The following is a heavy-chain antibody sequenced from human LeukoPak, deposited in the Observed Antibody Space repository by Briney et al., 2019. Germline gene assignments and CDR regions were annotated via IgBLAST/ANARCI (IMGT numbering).Heavy chain of an antibody. Sequence: ASVKVSCKASGYTFTSYGISWVRQAPGQGLEWMGWISAYNGNTNYAQKLQGRVTMTTDTSTSTAYMELRSLRSDDTAVYYCARDRIGGYYYGSGSPTGFDYRGQGTLVTVSS. CDR2: ISAYNGNT. CDR3: ARDRIGGYYYGSGSPTGFDY. D-gene: IGHD3-10*01. CDR1: GYTFTSYG. V-gene: IGHV1-18*01. J-gene: IGHJ4*02.